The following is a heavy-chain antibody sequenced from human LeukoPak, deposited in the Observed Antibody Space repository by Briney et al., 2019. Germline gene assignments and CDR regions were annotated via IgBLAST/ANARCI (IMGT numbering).Heavy chain of an antibody. CDR2: INPNSGGT. D-gene: IGHD3-16*01. CDR1: GYTFTDYY. J-gene: IGHJ4*02. CDR3: ARSYGLGGNYFDY. V-gene: IGHV1-2*02. Sequence: ASVKVSCKASGYTFTDYYIHWVRQAPGQGLEWMGWINPNSGGTTYAQKFQGRVTVTRDTSMSTAYMELGRLRSDDTAVFYCARSYGLGGNYFDYWGQGTLVTVSS.